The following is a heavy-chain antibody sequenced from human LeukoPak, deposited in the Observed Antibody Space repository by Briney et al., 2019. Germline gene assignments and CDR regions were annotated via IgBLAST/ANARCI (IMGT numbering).Heavy chain of an antibody. CDR3: ARDLSLEYYDFWSGTQYGNFDY. J-gene: IGHJ4*02. D-gene: IGHD3-3*01. CDR1: GFTFSSYA. V-gene: IGHV3-23*01. CDR2: ISGSGGST. Sequence: GGSLRLSCAASGFTFSSYAMSWVRQAPGKGLEWVSAISGSGGSTYYADSVKGRFTISRDNSKNTLYLQMNSLRAEDTAVYYCARDLSLEYYDFWSGTQYGNFDYWGQGTLVTVSS.